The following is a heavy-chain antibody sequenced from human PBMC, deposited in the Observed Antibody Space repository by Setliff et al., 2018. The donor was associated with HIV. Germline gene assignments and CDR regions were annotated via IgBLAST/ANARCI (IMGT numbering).Heavy chain of an antibody. V-gene: IGHV5-51*01. J-gene: IGHJ4*02. CDR1: GYTFTNYW. D-gene: IGHD7-27*01. Sequence: HGESLKISCKASGYTFTNYWIGWVRQMPGKGLEWIGVIYPGDSATRYGPSFQGQVSISADLSITTAYLQWSSLKASDTAIYYCTRRRRAPGVEDLEAYWGQGTLVTVSS. CDR2: IYPGDSAT. CDR3: TRRRRAPGVEDLEAY.